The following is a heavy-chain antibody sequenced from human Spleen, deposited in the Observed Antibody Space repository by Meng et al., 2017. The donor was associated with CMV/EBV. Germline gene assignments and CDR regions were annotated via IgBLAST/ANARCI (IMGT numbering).Heavy chain of an antibody. D-gene: IGHD3-10*01. J-gene: IGHJ6*02. Sequence: GESLKISCTTSGFTFGDYAVNWVRQAPGKGLEWVSVIYSGGSSTYYADSVKGRFTISRDNSKNTLYLQMNSLRAEDTAVYYCAKVWVRGVQFYYYYGMDVWGQGTTVTVSS. V-gene: IGHV3-23*03. CDR1: GFTFGDYA. CDR2: IYSGGSST. CDR3: AKVWVRGVQFYYYYGMDV.